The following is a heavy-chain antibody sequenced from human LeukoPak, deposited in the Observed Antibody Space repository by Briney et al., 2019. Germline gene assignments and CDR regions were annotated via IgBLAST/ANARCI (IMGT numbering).Heavy chain of an antibody. CDR2: VNHNAKA. D-gene: IGHD3-22*01. Sequence: PSGTLSLTCAVYNGSFSGNYWSWIRQPPGKGLEWIGEVNHNAKAYYNPSLKSRVTISIDMSKNQISLKLTSVTAADTAVYYCAKIPRVPSTYYYDNTVSYWAQGTLVTVSS. V-gene: IGHV4-34*01. CDR1: NGSFSGNY. J-gene: IGHJ4*02. CDR3: AKIPRVPSTYYYDNTVSY.